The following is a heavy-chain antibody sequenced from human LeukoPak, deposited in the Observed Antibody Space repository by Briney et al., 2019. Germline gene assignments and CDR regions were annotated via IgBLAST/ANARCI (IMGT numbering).Heavy chain of an antibody. V-gene: IGHV3-23*01. CDR2: ISGSGGST. Sequence: QPGGSLRLSCAASGFTFSSYAMSWVRQAPGEGLEWVSAISGSGGSTYYADSVKGRFTISRDNSKNTLYLQMNSLRAEDTAVYYCAKDGLLYYRNLDAFDIWGQGTMVTVSS. D-gene: IGHD2-2*01. CDR3: AKDGLLYYRNLDAFDI. CDR1: GFTFSSYA. J-gene: IGHJ3*02.